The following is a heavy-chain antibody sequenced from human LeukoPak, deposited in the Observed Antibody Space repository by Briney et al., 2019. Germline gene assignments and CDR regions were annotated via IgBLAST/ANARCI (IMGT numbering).Heavy chain of an antibody. D-gene: IGHD2-2*01. CDR1: GGTFSSYA. CDR2: IIPIFGTA. V-gene: IGHV1-69*06. CDR3: AGGYCSSTSCYAGGYYYGMDV. J-gene: IGHJ6*04. Sequence: SVKVSCKASGGTFSSYAISWVRQAPGQGREWMGGIIPIFGTANYAQKFQGRVTITADKSTSTAYMELSSLRSEDTAVYYCAGGYCSSTSCYAGGYYYGMDVWGKGTTVTVSS.